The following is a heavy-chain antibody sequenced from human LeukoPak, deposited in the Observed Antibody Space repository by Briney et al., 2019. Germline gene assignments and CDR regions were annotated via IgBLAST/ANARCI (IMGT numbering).Heavy chain of an antibody. J-gene: IGHJ6*04. D-gene: IGHD2-8*01. Sequence: PSETLSLTCTVSGGSISSHYWSWIRQPPGKGLEWIGDIYYSGSTNYNPSLKSRVTISIDTSKNQFSLKLRSVTAADTAVYYCASPPYCTNGVCYGRDVWGKGTTVTVSS. CDR2: IYYSGST. V-gene: IGHV4-59*11. CDR1: GGSISSHY. CDR3: ASPPYCTNGVCYGRDV.